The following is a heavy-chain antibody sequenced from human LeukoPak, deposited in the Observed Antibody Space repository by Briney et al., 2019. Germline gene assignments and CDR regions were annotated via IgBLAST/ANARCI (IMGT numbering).Heavy chain of an antibody. J-gene: IGHJ4*02. D-gene: IGHD1-14*01. V-gene: IGHV3-23*01. Sequence: GGSLRLSCAASGVTFSSYAMSWVRQAPGKGLEWVSATDGSGGSAYYADSVKGRFTISRDNSKNTLYLQMNSLRAEDTAVYYCARDRPHPSAEPTNFDFWGQGTLVTVSS. CDR2: TDGSGGSA. CDR1: GVTFSSYA. CDR3: ARDRPHPSAEPTNFDF.